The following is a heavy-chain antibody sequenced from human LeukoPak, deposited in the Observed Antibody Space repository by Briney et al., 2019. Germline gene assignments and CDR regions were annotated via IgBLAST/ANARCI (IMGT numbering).Heavy chain of an antibody. V-gene: IGHV3-53*01. CDR2: LYNAGST. CDR1: GFIVSNIY. CDR3: ASLKGSFDYFDY. J-gene: IGHJ4*02. Sequence: GGSLRLSCVASGFIVSNIYMSWVRQAPGKGLEWVSVLYNAGSTYYAESVKGRFTISRDNSKNTLYLQMYSLRAEDTAVYYCASLKGSFDYFDYWGQGILVTVYS.